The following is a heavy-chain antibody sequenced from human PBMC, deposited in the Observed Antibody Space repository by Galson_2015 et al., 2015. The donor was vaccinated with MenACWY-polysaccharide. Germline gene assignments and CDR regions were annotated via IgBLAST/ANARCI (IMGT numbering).Heavy chain of an antibody. Sequence: CAISGDSVSSDSAAWSWIRESPSRGLEWLGRTYFRSKWNNDYAVSVKSRITITPDTSNNQVSLQLLSVTPEDTGVYFCAREPKQLPSPYSYYFYMDVWGKGTAVTVSS. J-gene: IGHJ6*03. V-gene: IGHV6-1*01. CDR1: GDSVSSDSAA. D-gene: IGHD5-24*01. CDR2: TYFRSKWNN. CDR3: AREPKQLPSPYSYYFYMDV.